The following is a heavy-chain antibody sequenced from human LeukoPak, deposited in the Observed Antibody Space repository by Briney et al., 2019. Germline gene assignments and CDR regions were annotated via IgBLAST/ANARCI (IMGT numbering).Heavy chain of an antibody. J-gene: IGHJ1*01. CDR1: GFTFGSYN. CDR2: ISSTGSYI. CDR3: ARGPGDDSSGYSVEYFQH. V-gene: IGHV3-21*01. Sequence: GGSLRLSCAASGFTFGSYNMNWVRQAPGKGLEWVSSISSTGSYIYYADSVKGRFTISRDNTKNSLYLQMSSLRAEDTAVYYCARGPGDDSSGYSVEYFQHWGQGTLVTVSS. D-gene: IGHD3-22*01.